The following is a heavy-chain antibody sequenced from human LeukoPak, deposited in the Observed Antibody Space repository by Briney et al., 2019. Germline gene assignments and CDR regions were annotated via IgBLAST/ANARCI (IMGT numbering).Heavy chain of an antibody. CDR2: ISGSGGST. V-gene: IGHV3-23*01. CDR3: AKDSLYCSSTSCYRRYFDY. CDR1: GFTFSSYG. D-gene: IGHD2-2*01. Sequence: PGGSLRLSCAASGFTFSSYGMSWVRQAPGKGREWVSAISGSGGSTYYTDSVKGRVTISRDKSKNTLYLQMNSLRAQDTAVYYCAKDSLYCSSTSCYRRYFDYWGQGTLVTVSS. J-gene: IGHJ4*02.